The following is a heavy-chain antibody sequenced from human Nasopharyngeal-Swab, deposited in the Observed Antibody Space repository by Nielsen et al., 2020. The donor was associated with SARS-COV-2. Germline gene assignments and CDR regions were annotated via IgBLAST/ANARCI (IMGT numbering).Heavy chain of an antibody. J-gene: IGHJ4*02. D-gene: IGHD1-26*01. CDR1: GYTFTGYY. CDR2: INPNSGGT. V-gene: IGHV1-2*06. Sequence: ASVKVSCKASGYTFTGYYMHWVRQAPGQGLEWMGRINPNSGGTNYAQKFQGRVTMTRDTSISTAYMELSRLRSEDTAVYYCAGVTNSGSYYFDYWGQGTLVTVSS. CDR3: AGVTNSGSYYFDY.